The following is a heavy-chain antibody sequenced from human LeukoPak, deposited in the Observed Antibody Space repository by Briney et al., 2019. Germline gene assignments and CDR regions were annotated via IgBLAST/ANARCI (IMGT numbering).Heavy chain of an antibody. D-gene: IGHD2-15*01. Sequence: SETLSLTCTVSGDSISRFYWSWIRQPPGKGLEWIGYIYDSQTTNYNPSLKSRVYMSIDMSKNQFPLRLTSVTAADTAVYYCARGDTPRGYFSYWGQGTLVPVSS. CDR3: ARGDTPRGYFSY. J-gene: IGHJ4*02. CDR1: GDSISRFY. CDR2: IYDSQTT. V-gene: IGHV4-59*01.